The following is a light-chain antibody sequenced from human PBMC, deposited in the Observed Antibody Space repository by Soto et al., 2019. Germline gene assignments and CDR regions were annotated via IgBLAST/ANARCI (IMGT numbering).Light chain of an antibody. V-gene: IGKV1-6*01. J-gene: IGKJ3*01. CDR3: LQDYNYPPT. CDR1: QSISNW. Sequence: IQMTQSPSTLSASVGDTVTVTCRASQSISNWLAWYQQKPGTAPKLLIYAASSLQSGVPSRFSGSGSSTDFTLTISSLQPEDFATYFCLQDYNYPPTFGPGTKGIS. CDR2: AAS.